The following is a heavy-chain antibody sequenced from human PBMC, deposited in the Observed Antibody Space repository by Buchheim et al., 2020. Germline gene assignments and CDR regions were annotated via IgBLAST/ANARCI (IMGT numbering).Heavy chain of an antibody. CDR1: GFTFSRYW. CDR3: AIITGRPFDY. V-gene: IGHV3-74*01. Sequence: EVQLVESGGGLVQPGGSLRLSCAASGFTFSRYWMHWVRKAPGRGLVWVSLIKRDGSSTKYADSVKGRCXISRDNARNTLVLQMNSLRAEDTAVYYCAIITGRPFDYWGQGTL. CDR2: IKRDGSST. D-gene: IGHD1-20*01. J-gene: IGHJ4*02.